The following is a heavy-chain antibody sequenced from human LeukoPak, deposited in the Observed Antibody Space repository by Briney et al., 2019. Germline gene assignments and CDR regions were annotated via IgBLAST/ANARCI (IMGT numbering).Heavy chain of an antibody. Sequence: SQTLSLTCTVSGGSISSGGYYWSWIRQHPGKGLEWIGYIYYSGSTYYNPSLKSRVTISVDTSKNQFSLKPSSVTAADTAVYYCARMYDSSGYYQYNWFDPWGQGTLVTVSS. J-gene: IGHJ5*02. D-gene: IGHD3-22*01. CDR3: ARMYDSSGYYQYNWFDP. V-gene: IGHV4-31*03. CDR2: IYYSGST. CDR1: GGSISSGGYY.